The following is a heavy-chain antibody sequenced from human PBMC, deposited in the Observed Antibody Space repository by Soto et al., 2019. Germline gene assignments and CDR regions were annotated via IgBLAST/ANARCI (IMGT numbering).Heavy chain of an antibody. V-gene: IGHV1-18*01. D-gene: IGHD6-19*01. Sequence: GASVKVSCKASGFTFTIYGVTWVRQAPGQGLEWMGWVSANNLNTHYVEKFQGRVTITRDTSASTAYMELSSLRSEDTAVYYCARAVAVPADFDYWGQGTLVTVSS. CDR3: ARAVAVPADFDY. CDR1: GFTFTIYG. J-gene: IGHJ4*02. CDR2: VSANNLNT.